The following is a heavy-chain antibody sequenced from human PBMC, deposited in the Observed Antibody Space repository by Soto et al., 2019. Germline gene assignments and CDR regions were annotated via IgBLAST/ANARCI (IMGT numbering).Heavy chain of an antibody. J-gene: IGHJ6*02. D-gene: IGHD2-2*01. CDR2: INHSGST. CDR1: GGSFSGYY. Sequence: PSETLSLTCAVYGGSFSGYYWSWIRQPPGKGLEWIGEINHSGSTNYNPSLKSRVTISVDTSKNQFSLKLSSVTVADTVVYYCAHSSTSLGSDYYGMDVWGQGTTVTVSS. V-gene: IGHV4-34*01. CDR3: AHSSTSLGSDYYGMDV.